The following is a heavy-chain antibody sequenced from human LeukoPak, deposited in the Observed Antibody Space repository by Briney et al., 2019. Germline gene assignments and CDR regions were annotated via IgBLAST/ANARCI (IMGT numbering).Heavy chain of an antibody. D-gene: IGHD3-10*01. CDR1: GFTFTSSA. CDR3: AATYYGSGNVRDY. CDR2: IVVGSGNT. Sequence: SVKVSCKASGFTFTSSAMQWVRQARGQRLEWIGWIVVGSGNTNYAQKFQERVTITRDMSTSTAYMVLSSLRSEDTAVYYCAATYYGSGNVRDYWGQGTLVTVSS. J-gene: IGHJ4*02. V-gene: IGHV1-58*02.